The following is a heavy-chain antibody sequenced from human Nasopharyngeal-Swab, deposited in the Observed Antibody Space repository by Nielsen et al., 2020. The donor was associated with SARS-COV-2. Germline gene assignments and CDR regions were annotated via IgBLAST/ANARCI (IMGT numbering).Heavy chain of an antibody. CDR2: ISSSGSTI. Sequence: GEFLKISCAASGFTFSDYYMSWIRQAPGTGLEWVSYISSSGSTIYYADSVKGRFTISRDNAKNSLYLQMNSLRAEDTAVYYCAREKYCSSTSCWLDAFDIWGQGTMVTVSS. V-gene: IGHV3-11*01. CDR1: GFTFSDYY. CDR3: AREKYCSSTSCWLDAFDI. D-gene: IGHD2-2*01. J-gene: IGHJ3*02.